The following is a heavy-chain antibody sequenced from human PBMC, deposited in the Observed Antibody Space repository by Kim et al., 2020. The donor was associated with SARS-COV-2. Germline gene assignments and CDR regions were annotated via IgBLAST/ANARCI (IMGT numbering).Heavy chain of an antibody. D-gene: IGHD3-10*01. CDR3: VKDGEGLLWFGEPFDY. J-gene: IGHJ4*02. Sequence: SVKGRLTISRDNSKNTLYLQMSSLRAEDTAVYYCVKDGEGLLWFGEPFDYWGQGTLVTVSS. V-gene: IGHV3-64D*06.